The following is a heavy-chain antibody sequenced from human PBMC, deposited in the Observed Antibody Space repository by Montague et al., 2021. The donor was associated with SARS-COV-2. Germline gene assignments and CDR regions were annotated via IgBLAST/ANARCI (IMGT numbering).Heavy chain of an antibody. D-gene: IGHD5-18*01. Sequence: SETLSLTCAVYGGSFSGYYWSWIRQPPGKGLEWIGEINHSGSTNYKPSLKSRVTISVDTSKNQFSLKLSSVTAADTAVYYCARGNTWEGYSYGFDYWGQGTLVTVSS. V-gene: IGHV4-34*01. J-gene: IGHJ4*02. CDR1: GGSFSGYY. CDR2: INHSGST. CDR3: ARGNTWEGYSYGFDY.